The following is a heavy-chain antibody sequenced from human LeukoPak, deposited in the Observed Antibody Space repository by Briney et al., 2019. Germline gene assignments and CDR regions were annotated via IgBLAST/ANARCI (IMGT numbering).Heavy chain of an antibody. D-gene: IGHD3-10*01. CDR3: ARNGRFGEFDNTYYYYMDV. CDR2: ISSSGSTI. J-gene: IGHJ6*03. V-gene: IGHV3-11*01. Sequence: GGSLRLSCAASGFTFSDYYMSWIRQAPGKGLEWVSYISSSGSTIYYADSVKGRFTISRDNSKNTLYLQMSSLRAEDTAVYYCARNGRFGEFDNTYYYYMDVWGKGTTVTISS. CDR1: GFTFSDYY.